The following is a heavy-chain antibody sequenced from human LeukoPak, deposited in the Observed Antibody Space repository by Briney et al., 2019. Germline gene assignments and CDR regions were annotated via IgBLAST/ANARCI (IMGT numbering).Heavy chain of an antibody. CDR2: IYPGDSDT. D-gene: IGHD6-19*01. CDR3: ARMYSSWSFDY. CDR1: GYSFTSYC. J-gene: IGHJ4*02. Sequence: GESLKISCKGSGYSFTSYCIGWVRQMPGKGLEWMGIIYPGDSDTCYSPSFQGQATISADKCISTAYLQWISRKVSDTAMYYCARMYSSWSFDYWGQGTLVTVSS. V-gene: IGHV5-51*01.